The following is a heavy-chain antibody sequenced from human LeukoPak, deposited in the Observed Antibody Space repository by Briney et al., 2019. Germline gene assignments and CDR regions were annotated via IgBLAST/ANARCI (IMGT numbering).Heavy chain of an antibody. Sequence: ASVKVSCKASGGTFSSYAIRWVRQAPGQGLEWMGRIIPILGIANYAQKFQGRVTITADKSTSTAYMELSSLRSEDTAVYYCARGFLEWLPYYYGMDVWGQGTTVTVSS. J-gene: IGHJ6*02. CDR3: ARGFLEWLPYYYGMDV. CDR2: IIPILGIA. V-gene: IGHV1-69*04. D-gene: IGHD3-3*01. CDR1: GGTFSSYA.